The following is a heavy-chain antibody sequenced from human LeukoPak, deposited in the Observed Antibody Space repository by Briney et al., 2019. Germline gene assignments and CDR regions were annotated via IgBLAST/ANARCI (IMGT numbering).Heavy chain of an antibody. CDR1: GYTFTNYG. Sequence: ASVKVSCKASGYTFTNYGINWVRQAPGQGLEWMGWISGYNGNTGYAQKFQGRVTMTRDTSISTAYMELRGLRSDDTAVYYCVRDGEGVAISVNYWFDPWGQGTLVTVSS. V-gene: IGHV1-18*01. D-gene: IGHD3-10*01. CDR2: ISGYNGNT. CDR3: VRDGEGVAISVNYWFDP. J-gene: IGHJ5*02.